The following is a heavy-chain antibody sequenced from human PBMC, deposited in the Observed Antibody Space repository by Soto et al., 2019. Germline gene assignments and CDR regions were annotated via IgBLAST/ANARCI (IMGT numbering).Heavy chain of an antibody. Sequence: EVQLVESGGGLVKPGGSLRLSCAASGFTFSSYSMNWVRQAPGKGLEWVSSISSSSSYIYYADSVKGRFTISRDNAKNSLYLQMNSLRAEDTAVYYCARAPPWEYDFWSGYFDAFDIWGQGTMVTVSS. V-gene: IGHV3-21*01. CDR1: GFTFSSYS. J-gene: IGHJ3*02. CDR2: ISSSSSYI. D-gene: IGHD3-3*01. CDR3: ARAPPWEYDFWSGYFDAFDI.